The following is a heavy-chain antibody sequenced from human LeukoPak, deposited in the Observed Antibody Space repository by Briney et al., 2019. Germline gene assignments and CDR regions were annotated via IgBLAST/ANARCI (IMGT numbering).Heavy chain of an antibody. CDR2: IYHSGST. Sequence: PSETLSLTCTVSGYSISSGYYWGWIRQPPGKGLEWIGSIYHSGSTYYNPSLKSRVTISVDTSKNQFSLKLSSVIAADTAVYYCARTTEGYCRSTSCYGFYYSYYMDVWGKGTTVTISS. V-gene: IGHV4-38-2*02. D-gene: IGHD2-2*01. CDR3: ARTTEGYCRSTSCYGFYYSYYMDV. J-gene: IGHJ6*03. CDR1: GYSISSGYY.